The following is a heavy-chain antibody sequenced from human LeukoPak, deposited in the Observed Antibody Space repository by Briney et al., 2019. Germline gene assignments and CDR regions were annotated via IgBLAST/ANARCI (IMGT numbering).Heavy chain of an antibody. CDR3: AKKLGSSPGDFFDY. CDR1: GFIFTSYA. V-gene: IGHV3-23*01. D-gene: IGHD6-6*01. Sequence: GGSLRLSCAASGFIFTSYAMSWVRQAPGKGLQWVSDINDNGGTTFYTDSVKGRFTISRDKSKNPLYLQMNSLRADDTAVYFCAKKLGSSPGDFFDYWGQGTLVTVSS. J-gene: IGHJ4*02. CDR2: INDNGGTT.